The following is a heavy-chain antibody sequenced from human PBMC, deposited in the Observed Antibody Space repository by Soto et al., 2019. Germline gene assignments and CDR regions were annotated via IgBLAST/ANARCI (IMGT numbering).Heavy chain of an antibody. Sequence: QVHLVQSGAEGKKPGASVKVSCRASGYTFTDYYIHWVRQAPGQGLEWMGWINPNTGGTLYAQKFEDWVTMTRSQSISTTYLDLSRLKSNDTAVYYCARGGGDSSGFDYWGQGTLVTASS. J-gene: IGHJ4*02. V-gene: IGHV1-2*04. CDR1: GYTFTDYY. D-gene: IGHD3-22*01. CDR2: INPNTGGT. CDR3: ARGGGDSSGFDY.